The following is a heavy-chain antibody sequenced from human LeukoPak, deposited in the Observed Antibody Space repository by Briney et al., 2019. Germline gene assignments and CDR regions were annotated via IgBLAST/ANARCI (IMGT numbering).Heavy chain of an antibody. Sequence: GASVKVSGKASGYTFTSYGISWVRQAPGQGLEWMGWISAYNGNTNYAQKLQGRVTMTTDTSTSTAYMELRSLRSDDTAVYYCARGYYDSSGYAPYYYYYYYMDVWGKGTTVTVSS. J-gene: IGHJ6*03. V-gene: IGHV1-18*01. CDR3: ARGYYDSSGYAPYYYYYYYMDV. D-gene: IGHD3-22*01. CDR2: ISAYNGNT. CDR1: GYTFTSYG.